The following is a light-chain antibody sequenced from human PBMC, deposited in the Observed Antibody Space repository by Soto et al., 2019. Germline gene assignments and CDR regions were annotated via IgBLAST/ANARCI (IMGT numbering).Light chain of an antibody. J-gene: IGLJ3*02. CDR1: SSNFGGNT. CDR3: ATWDDSLSGWV. CDR2: SDD. Sequence: QSVLTQSPSASGTPGQRVTISCSGSSSNFGGNTISWYQQLPGAAPKLLIYSDDQRPSGVNDRLSGSKSSTSASLAICGLESGDEAGYYCATWDDSLSGWVSGGETELTVL. V-gene: IGLV1-44*01.